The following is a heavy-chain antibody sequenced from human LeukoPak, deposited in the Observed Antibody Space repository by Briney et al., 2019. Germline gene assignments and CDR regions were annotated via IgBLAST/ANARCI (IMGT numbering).Heavy chain of an antibody. CDR2: IKQDGSEK. Sequence: GGSLRLSCAASGFTFSSYWMSWVRQAPGKGLEWVANIKQDGSEKYYVDSVKGRFTISRDSAKNSLYLQMNSLRAEDTAVYYCARTGSFGVVIIRGYFDYWGQGTLVTVSS. D-gene: IGHD3-3*02. V-gene: IGHV3-7*01. J-gene: IGHJ4*02. CDR3: ARTGSFGVVIIRGYFDY. CDR1: GFTFSSYW.